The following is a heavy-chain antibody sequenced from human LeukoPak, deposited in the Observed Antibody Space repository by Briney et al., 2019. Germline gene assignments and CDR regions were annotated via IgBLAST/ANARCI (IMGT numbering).Heavy chain of an antibody. D-gene: IGHD4-23*01. CDR3: VKDFGGNSDY. J-gene: IGHJ4*02. CDR2: INEDGRVT. V-gene: IGHV3-74*01. Sequence: GGSLRLSCSASRFNVNNYWMHWVRQAPGKGLVWGSRINEDGRVTSYAGSVRGRFTISRDSVENTMHLQMNSLRDEDTAVYDCVKDFGGNSDYWGQGTLVTVSS. CDR1: RFNVNNYW.